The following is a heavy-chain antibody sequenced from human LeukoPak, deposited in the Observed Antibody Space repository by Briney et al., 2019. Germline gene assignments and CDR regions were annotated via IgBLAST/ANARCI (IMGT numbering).Heavy chain of an antibody. D-gene: IGHD6-13*01. CDR1: GFTFSSYG. CDR3: AKEGYSSSWTGFPDY. Sequence: PGGSLRLSCAASGFTFSSYGMTWVRQAPGKGLEWVSYISSSSSTIYYADSVKGRFTISRDNAKNSLYLQLNSLRAEDTAVYYCAKEGYSSSWTGFPDYWGQGTLVTVSS. CDR2: ISSSSSTI. V-gene: IGHV3-48*01. J-gene: IGHJ4*02.